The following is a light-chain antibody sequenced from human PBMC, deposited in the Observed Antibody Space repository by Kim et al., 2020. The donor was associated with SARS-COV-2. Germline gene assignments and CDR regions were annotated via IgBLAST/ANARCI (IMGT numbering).Light chain of an antibody. V-gene: IGLV3-25*03. Sequence: PGQTARITCSGDALPKQYAYWYQQRPGQAPVLVIYKDSERPSGIPERFSGASSGTTVTLTISGVQAEDEADYFCQSADSSGTYVVFGGGTQLT. CDR1: ALPKQY. CDR3: QSADSSGTYVV. J-gene: IGLJ2*01. CDR2: KDS.